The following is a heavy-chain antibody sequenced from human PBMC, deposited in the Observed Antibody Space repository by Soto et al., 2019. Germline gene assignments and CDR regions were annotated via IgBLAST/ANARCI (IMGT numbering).Heavy chain of an antibody. CDR3: ARLYEQWLPRGWFDP. Sequence: PGESLKISCKGSGYSFTSYWIGWVRQMPGKGLEWMGIIYPGDSDTRYSPSFQGQVTISADKSISTAYLQWRSLKASDTATYYCARLYEQWLPRGWFDPWGQGTLVTVSS. CDR2: IYPGDSDT. CDR1: GYSFTSYW. V-gene: IGHV5-51*01. D-gene: IGHD6-19*01. J-gene: IGHJ5*02.